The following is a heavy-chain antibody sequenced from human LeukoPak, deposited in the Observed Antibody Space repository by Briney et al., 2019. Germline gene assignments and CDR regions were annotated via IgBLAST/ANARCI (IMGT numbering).Heavy chain of an antibody. CDR2: IWYDGSNK. V-gene: IGHV3-33*01. CDR1: GFTFSSYG. D-gene: IGHD6-13*01. CDR3: ARPYSSSYFDY. J-gene: IGHJ4*02. Sequence: GGSLRLSCAASGFTFSSYGMHWVRQAPGKGLEWVALIWYDGSNKYYADSVKGRFTISRDNSKNTLYLQMNSLKASDTAMYYCARPYSSSYFDYWGQGTLVTVSS.